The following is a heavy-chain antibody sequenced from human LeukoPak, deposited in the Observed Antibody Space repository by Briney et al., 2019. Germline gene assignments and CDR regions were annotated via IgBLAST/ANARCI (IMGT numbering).Heavy chain of an antibody. CDR2: IKQDGSEE. Sequence: GGSLRLSCAASGFTFSSYWMSWVRQAPGKGLEWVANIKQDGSEEYYVDSVKGRFTISRDNAKNSLYLQMNSLRAEDTAVYYCARERAYSSSWGYFDYWGQGTLATVSS. V-gene: IGHV3-7*01. J-gene: IGHJ4*02. CDR3: ARERAYSSSWGYFDY. CDR1: GFTFSSYW. D-gene: IGHD6-13*01.